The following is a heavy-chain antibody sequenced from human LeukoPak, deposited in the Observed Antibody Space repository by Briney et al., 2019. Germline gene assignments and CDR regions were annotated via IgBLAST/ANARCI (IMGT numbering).Heavy chain of an antibody. V-gene: IGHV4-61*02. Sequence: SETLSLTCTVSGGSISSGSYYWSWIRQPAGKGLEWIGRIYTSGSTNYNPSLKSRVTISVDTSKNQFSLKLSSVTAADTAVYYCARDAGGIPRGPYYFDSWGQGTLVTVSS. D-gene: IGHD1-14*01. CDR1: GGSISSGSYY. CDR2: IYTSGST. CDR3: ARDAGGIPRGPYYFDS. J-gene: IGHJ4*02.